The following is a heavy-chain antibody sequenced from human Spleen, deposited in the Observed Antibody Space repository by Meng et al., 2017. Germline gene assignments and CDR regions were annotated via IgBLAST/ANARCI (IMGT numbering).Heavy chain of an antibody. J-gene: IGHJ4*02. CDR1: GGSFSDSY. CDR3: ARGPTTMAHDFDY. CDR2: INHSGST. D-gene: IGHD4-11*01. V-gene: IGHV4-34*01. Sequence: QVRLQQWGAGLLKPSETLCLTCVVSGGSFSDSYWSWIRQPPGKGLEWIGEINHSGSTNYNPSLESRATISVDTSQNNLSLKLSSVTAADSAVYYCARGPTTMAHDFDYWGQGTLVTVSS.